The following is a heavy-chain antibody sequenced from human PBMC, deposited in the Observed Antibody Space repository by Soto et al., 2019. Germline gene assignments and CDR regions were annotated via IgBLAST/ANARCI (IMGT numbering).Heavy chain of an antibody. D-gene: IGHD1-26*01. J-gene: IGHJ4*02. V-gene: IGHV3-23*01. CDR3: AEHRGGSYYHFDY. CDR1: GFTFSSYA. Sequence: EVQLLESGGGLVQPGGSLRLSCAASGFTFSSYAMSWVRQAPGKGLEWVSAISDSGGSTYYADSVKGRFTISRDNSKSTLYLQVNSLRAEDTAVYYCAEHRGGSYYHFDYWGQGTLVTVST. CDR2: ISDSGGST.